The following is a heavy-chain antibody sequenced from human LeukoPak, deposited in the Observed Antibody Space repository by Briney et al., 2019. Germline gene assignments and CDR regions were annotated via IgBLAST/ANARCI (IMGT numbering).Heavy chain of an antibody. Sequence: PSETLSLTCTVSGGAISSSSYYWGWIRQPPGKGLEWIGSIYYSGSTYYNPSLKSRVTISVDTSKNQFSLKLSSVTAADTAVYYCARDLGEVYGGTGRAFDIWGQGTMVTVSS. V-gene: IGHV4-39*07. J-gene: IGHJ3*02. D-gene: IGHD4-23*01. CDR3: ARDLGEVYGGTGRAFDI. CDR1: GGAISSSSYY. CDR2: IYYSGST.